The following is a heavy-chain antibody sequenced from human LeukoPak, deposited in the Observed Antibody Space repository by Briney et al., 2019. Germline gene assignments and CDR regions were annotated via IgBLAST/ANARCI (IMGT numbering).Heavy chain of an antibody. Sequence: SETLSLTCTVSGGSISSHYWSWIRQPPGKGPEWIGYIYYSGGTSYNPPLKSRVTISVDTSKNQFSLKLSSVTAADTAVYYCARGVQLRHLVIGDYWGQRTLVTFSS. J-gene: IGHJ4*02. CDR3: ARGVQLRHLVIGDY. D-gene: IGHD2-21*01. V-gene: IGHV4-59*11. CDR1: GGSISSHY. CDR2: IYYSGGT.